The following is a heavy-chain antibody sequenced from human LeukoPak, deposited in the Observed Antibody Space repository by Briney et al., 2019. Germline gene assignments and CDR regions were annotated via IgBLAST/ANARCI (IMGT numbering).Heavy chain of an antibody. J-gene: IGHJ4*02. CDR1: GFTFSSYG. D-gene: IGHD1-26*01. CDR2: IWYGGSNK. Sequence: GGSLRLSCAASGFTFSSYGMHWVRQAPGKGLEWVAVIWYGGSNKYYADSVKGRFTISRDNSKNTLYLQMNSLRAEDTAVYYCAKARGIVGAEYYFDYWGQGTLVTVSS. V-gene: IGHV3-30*02. CDR3: AKARGIVGAEYYFDY.